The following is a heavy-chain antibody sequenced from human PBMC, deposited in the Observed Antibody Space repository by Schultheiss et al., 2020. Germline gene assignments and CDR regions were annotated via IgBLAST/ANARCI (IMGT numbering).Heavy chain of an antibody. CDR1: GGSVSSGYYY. V-gene: IGHV4-39*07. Sequence: SQTLSLTCTVSGGSVSSGYYYWSWIRQPPGKGLEWIGEINRSGSTNYNPSLKSRVTISVDTSKNQFSLKLSSVTAADTAVYYCARVKSGDKTPRYGMDVWGQGTTVTVSS. J-gene: IGHJ6*02. CDR2: INRSGST. D-gene: IGHD1-26*01. CDR3: ARVKSGDKTPRYGMDV.